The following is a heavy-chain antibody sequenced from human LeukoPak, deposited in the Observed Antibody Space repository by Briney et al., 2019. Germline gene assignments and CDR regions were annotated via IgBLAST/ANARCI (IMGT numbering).Heavy chain of an antibody. J-gene: IGHJ3*02. CDR3: ASAPVNQLIEAFGI. D-gene: IGHD2-2*01. CDR2: ISSSSSTI. CDR1: GFTFSSYS. Sequence: PGGSLRLSCAASGFTFSSYSMNWVRQAPGKGLEWVSYISSSSSTIYYADSVKGRFTISRDNAKNSLYLQMNSLRAEDTAVYYCASAPVNQLIEAFGIWGQGTMVTVSS. V-gene: IGHV3-48*01.